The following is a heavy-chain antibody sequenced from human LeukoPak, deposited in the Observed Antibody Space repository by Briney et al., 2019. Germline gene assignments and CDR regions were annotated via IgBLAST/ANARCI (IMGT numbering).Heavy chain of an antibody. Sequence: SETLSLTCAVYGGSFSGYYRSWIRQPPGKGLEWIGEINHSGHTNYNPSLKSRVSISVDTSKNQFSLRLSSVTAADTALYFCARGWSETTIYYFFMAVWDQGTTVTVSS. V-gene: IGHV4-34*01. CDR3: ARGWSETTIYYFFMAV. J-gene: IGHJ6*03. CDR1: GGSFSGYY. D-gene: IGHD3-3*01. CDR2: INHSGHT.